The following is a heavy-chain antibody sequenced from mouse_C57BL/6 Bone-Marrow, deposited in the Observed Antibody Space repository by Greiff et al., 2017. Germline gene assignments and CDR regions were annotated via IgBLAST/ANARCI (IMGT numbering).Heavy chain of an antibody. CDR3: ASPYYEYDRGYYYAMDY. CDR1: GYTFTSYW. J-gene: IGHJ4*01. D-gene: IGHD2-4*01. CDR2: IDPSDSYT. Sequence: QVQLQQPGAELVMPGASVKLSCKASGYTFTSYWMHWVKQRPGQGLEWIGEIDPSDSYTNYNQKFKGKSTLTVDKSSSTAYMQLSSLTSEDSAVYYCASPYYEYDRGYYYAMDYWGQGTSVTVSS. V-gene: IGHV1-69*01.